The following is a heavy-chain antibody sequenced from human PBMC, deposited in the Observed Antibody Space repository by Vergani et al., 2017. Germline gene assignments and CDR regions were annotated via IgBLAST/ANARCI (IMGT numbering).Heavy chain of an antibody. D-gene: IGHD1-14*01. J-gene: IGHJ4*02. V-gene: IGHV4-59*01. CDR2: VEDSGYF. Sequence: QVQLQESGPGLVRPSETLSLTCTVSGGSLSGYYWNWIRQTPGEGLEWIGYVEDSGYFNYNPSLKTRVSMSSDTSNNPFSLMLSSVTVADTAVYYCARSIVSRNPPDYFDNWVQGTLVTVSS. CDR1: GGSLSGYY. CDR3: ARSIVSRNPPDYFDN.